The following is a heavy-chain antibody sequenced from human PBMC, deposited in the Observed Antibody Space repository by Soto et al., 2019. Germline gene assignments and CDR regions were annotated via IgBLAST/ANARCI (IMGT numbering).Heavy chain of an antibody. J-gene: IGHJ4*02. D-gene: IGHD4-17*01. CDR2: ISYDGSNK. CDR3: ASSLSYGDYANY. V-gene: IGHV3-30*03. CDR1: GFTFSSYG. Sequence: QVQLVESGGGVVQPGRSLRLSCAASGFTFSSYGMHWVRQAPGKGLEWVAVISYDGSNKYYEDSVKGRFTISRDNSKNTLYLQINSLRAEDTAVYYCASSLSYGDYANYWGQGTLVTVSS.